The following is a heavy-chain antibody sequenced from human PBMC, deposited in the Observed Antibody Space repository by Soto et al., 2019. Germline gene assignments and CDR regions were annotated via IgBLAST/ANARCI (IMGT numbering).Heavy chain of an antibody. CDR1: GFTCSEYA. Sequence: GGSLGLACGACGFTCSEYAMHWVRQALGKGLEWVAVVSHDGRNTHYADSVKGRFTISRDSSKNTVSLEMTSLRAEDTAVYYCAKGGRQWLVTSDFNYWGQGA. D-gene: IGHD6-19*01. CDR2: VSHDGRNT. CDR3: AKGGRQWLVTSDFNY. V-gene: IGHV3-30*18. J-gene: IGHJ4*02.